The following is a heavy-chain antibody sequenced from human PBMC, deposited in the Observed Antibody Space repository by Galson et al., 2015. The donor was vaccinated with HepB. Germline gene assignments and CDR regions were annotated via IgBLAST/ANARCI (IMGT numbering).Heavy chain of an antibody. J-gene: IGHJ4*02. V-gene: IGHV5-10-1*01. CDR3: ARHERYCSGANCYGPPLVAY. CDR2: IDPSDSYI. Sequence: QSGAEVKKPGESLRISCKGSGYNFTNYWISWVRQMPGKGLEWMGRIDPSDSYINYSPSFQGHVTISADKSISTAYLQWSSLKASDTAMYYCARHERYCSGANCYGPPLVAYWGQGTLVTVSS. D-gene: IGHD2-15*01. CDR1: GYNFTNYW.